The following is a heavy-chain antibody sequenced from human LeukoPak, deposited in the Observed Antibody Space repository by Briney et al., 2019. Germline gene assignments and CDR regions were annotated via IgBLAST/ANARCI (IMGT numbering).Heavy chain of an antibody. J-gene: IGHJ5*02. Sequence: GGSLRLSCTASGFTFGDYAMSWVRQAPGKGLEWVGFIRSKAYGGTTEYAASVKGRFTISRDDSKSIAYLQMNSLKTEDTAVYYCTRSNVLRYLGPPNWLDPWGQGTLVTVSS. D-gene: IGHD3-9*01. V-gene: IGHV3-49*04. CDR3: TRSNVLRYLGPPNWLDP. CDR1: GFTFGDYA. CDR2: IRSKAYGGTT.